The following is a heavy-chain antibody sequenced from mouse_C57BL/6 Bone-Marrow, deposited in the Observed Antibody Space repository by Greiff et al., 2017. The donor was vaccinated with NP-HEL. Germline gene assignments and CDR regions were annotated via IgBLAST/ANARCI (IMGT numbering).Heavy chain of an antibody. CDR3: ARILGRWYFDV. CDR2: IDPSDSYT. V-gene: IGHV1-50*01. CDR1: GYTFTSYW. J-gene: IGHJ1*03. Sequence: VQLQQPGAELVKPGASVKLSCKASGYTFTSYWMQWVKQRPGQGLEWIGEIDPSDSYTNYNQKFKGKATLTVDTSSSTAYMQLSSLTSEDSAVYYCARILGRWYFDVWGTGTTVTVSS. D-gene: IGHD4-1*01.